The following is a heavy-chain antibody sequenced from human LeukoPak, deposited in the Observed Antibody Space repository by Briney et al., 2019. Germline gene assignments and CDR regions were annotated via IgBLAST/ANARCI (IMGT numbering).Heavy chain of an antibody. CDR3: AAHSSSWYYYYYMDV. CDR2: INPNSGGT. V-gene: IGHV1-2*02. Sequence: GASVKVSCKASGYTFTGYYMHWVRQAPGQGLEWMGWINPNSGGTNYVQKFQGRVTMTRDTSISTAYMELSRLRSDDTAVYYCAAHSSSWYYYYYMDVWGKGTTVTVSS. J-gene: IGHJ6*03. CDR1: GYTFTGYY. D-gene: IGHD6-13*01.